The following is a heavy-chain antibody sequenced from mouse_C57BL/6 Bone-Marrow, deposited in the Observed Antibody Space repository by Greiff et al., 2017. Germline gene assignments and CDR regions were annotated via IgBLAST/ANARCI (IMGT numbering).Heavy chain of an antibody. Sequence: VQLQQSGPVLVKPGASVKMSCKASGYTFTDYYMNWVKQSHGKSLEWIGVINPYNGGTSYNQKFKGKATLTVDKSSSTAYMELNSLTSEDSAVYCCSRCLYGYARYYWGQGTSVTVSS. V-gene: IGHV1-19*01. CDR1: GYTFTDYY. J-gene: IGHJ4*01. CDR2: INPYNGGT. D-gene: IGHD1-1*01. CDR3: SRCLYGYARYY.